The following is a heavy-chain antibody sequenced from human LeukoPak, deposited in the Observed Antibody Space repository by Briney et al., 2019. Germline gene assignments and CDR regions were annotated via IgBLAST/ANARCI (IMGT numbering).Heavy chain of an antibody. CDR2: IIAIFGTT. Sequence: SVKLSCNASGGTFSSYTISWVRQAPGQALEWMGGIIAIFGTTNYAQKFQGRVTITADESTSTDYMELISLRSEDTAVYYCARGEVVVVAAKGALSWFDPWGQGSLVTVSS. V-gene: IGHV1-69*13. D-gene: IGHD2-15*01. J-gene: IGHJ5*02. CDR3: ARGEVVVVAAKGALSWFDP. CDR1: GGTFSSYT.